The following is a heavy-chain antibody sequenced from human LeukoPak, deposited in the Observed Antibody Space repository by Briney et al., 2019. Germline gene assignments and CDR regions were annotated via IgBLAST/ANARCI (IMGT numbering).Heavy chain of an antibody. J-gene: IGHJ4*02. CDR3: ARDHSWSQWVDY. CDR2: ISSSSSYI. D-gene: IGHD1-1*01. V-gene: IGHV3-21*01. Sequence: PGGSLRLSCAASGFTFSSYSMNWVRQAPGKGLEWVSSISSSSSYIYYADSVKGRFTISRDNAKNSLYLQMNSLRAEDTAVYYCARDHSWSQWVDYWGQGTLVPVSS. CDR1: GFTFSSYS.